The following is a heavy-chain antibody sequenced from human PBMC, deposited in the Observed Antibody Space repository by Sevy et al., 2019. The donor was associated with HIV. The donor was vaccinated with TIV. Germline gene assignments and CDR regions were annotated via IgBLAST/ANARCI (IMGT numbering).Heavy chain of an antibody. V-gene: IGHV4-4*02. D-gene: IGHD6-19*01. CDR2: IYRSGST. Sequence: SETLSLTCAVSGGSISSSNWWSWVRQPPGKGLEGIGEIYRSGSTNYNPSLKSRVTISVDKSKNQFSLKLSSVTAADTAVDYCARVGGSSGWFDYWGQGTLVTVSS. J-gene: IGHJ4*02. CDR1: GGSISSSNW. CDR3: ARVGGSSGWFDY.